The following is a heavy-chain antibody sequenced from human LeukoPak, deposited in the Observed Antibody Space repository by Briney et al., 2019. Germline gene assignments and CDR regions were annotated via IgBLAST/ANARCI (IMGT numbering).Heavy chain of an antibody. CDR3: AKWKYSNSGIDDY. V-gene: IGHV3-23*01. CDR1: GGSISSSN. J-gene: IGHJ4*02. Sequence: ETLSLTCAVSGGSISSSNWWSWVRQVPGKGLEWVSVISSSGDNTYYADSVKGRFTISRDNSKNMLYLQMNSLRAEDTAVYYCAKWKYSNSGIDDYWGQGTLVTVSS. D-gene: IGHD6-6*01. CDR2: ISSSGDNT.